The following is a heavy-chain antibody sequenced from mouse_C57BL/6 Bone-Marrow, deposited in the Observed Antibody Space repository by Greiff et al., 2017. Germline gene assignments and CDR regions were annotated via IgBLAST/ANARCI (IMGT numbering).Heavy chain of an antibody. CDR1: GFTFSSYA. J-gene: IGHJ4*01. V-gene: IGHV5-9-1*02. D-gene: IGHD2-1*01. CDR3: TRAYGNYVGAMDY. Sequence: EVMLVESGEGLVKPGGSLKLSCAASGFTFSSYAMSWVRQTPEKRLEWVAYISSGGDYIYYADTVKGRFTISRDNARNTLYLQMSSLKSEDTAMYYCTRAYGNYVGAMDYWGQGTSVTVSS. CDR2: ISSGGDYI.